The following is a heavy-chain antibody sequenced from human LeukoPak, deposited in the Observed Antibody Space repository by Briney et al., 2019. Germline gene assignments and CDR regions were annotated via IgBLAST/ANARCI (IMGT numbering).Heavy chain of an antibody. V-gene: IGHV1-2*02. CDR3: ARAAAGNDAFDI. J-gene: IGHJ3*02. Sequence: ASVKVSCEASGYTFTGYYMHWVRQAPGQGLEWMGWINPNSGGTNYAQKFQGRVTMTRDTSISTAYMELSRLRSDDTAVYYCARAAAGNDAFDIWGQGTMVTVSS. CDR1: GYTFTGYY. CDR2: INPNSGGT. D-gene: IGHD6-13*01.